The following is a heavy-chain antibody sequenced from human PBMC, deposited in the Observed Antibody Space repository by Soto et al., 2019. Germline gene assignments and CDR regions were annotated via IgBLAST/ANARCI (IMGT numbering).Heavy chain of an antibody. CDR2: INGDNGNT. CDR1: GYTFSTYA. V-gene: IGHV1-3*01. J-gene: IGHJ4*02. D-gene: IGHD3-22*01. CDR3: ARDPHYYDTTGYCLDY. Sequence: QVQLVQSGAEVMKPGASVKVSCKASGYTFSTYAMHWVRQAPGQRLEWMGWINGDNGNTRYSQKFKGRVTITRDTSASTAYMELSSLTSEDTAVYYCARDPHYYDTTGYCLDYWGQGTLVTVSS.